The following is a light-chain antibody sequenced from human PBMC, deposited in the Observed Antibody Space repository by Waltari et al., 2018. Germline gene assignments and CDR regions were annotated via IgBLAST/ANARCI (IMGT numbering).Light chain of an antibody. CDR1: QGISGW. CDR3: QQASSFPRT. J-gene: IGKJ1*01. Sequence: DIQMTQTPSSVSASVGDRVTITCRASQGISGWLAWFQQKPGKAPNLLIYAASSLHSGVPSRFSGSGSGTDFTLTISSLQPEDSAIYFCQQASSFPRTFGQGIKVEI. V-gene: IGKV1-12*01. CDR2: AAS.